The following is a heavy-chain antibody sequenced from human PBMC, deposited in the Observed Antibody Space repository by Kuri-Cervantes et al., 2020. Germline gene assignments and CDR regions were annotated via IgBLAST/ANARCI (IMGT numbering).Heavy chain of an antibody. Sequence: GESLKISCVASGFTVSSNYMSWVRQAPGKGLEWVSVIYSGGSTYYADSVEDRFTISRDNSKNSPYLQMDSLRTEDTALYYCAKELYSYGLAYWGQGTLVTVSS. D-gene: IGHD5-18*01. J-gene: IGHJ4*02. CDR2: IYSGGST. CDR3: AKELYSYGLAY. V-gene: IGHV3-53*05. CDR1: GFTVSSNY.